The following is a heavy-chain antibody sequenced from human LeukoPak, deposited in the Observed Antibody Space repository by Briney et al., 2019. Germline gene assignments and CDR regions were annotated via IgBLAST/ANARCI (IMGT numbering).Heavy chain of an antibody. J-gene: IGHJ4*02. CDR3: ATVGASHYGDWYFAY. Sequence: KPSETLSLTCAVSGYSISSDYYWGWIRQPPGKGLEWIGNVDPSGGTYYNPSLKSRATILLDTSKKQFSLKLTSVTAADTAVYYCATVGASHYGDWYFAYWGQGTLVTVSS. CDR2: VDPSGGT. D-gene: IGHD4-17*01. V-gene: IGHV4-38-2*01. CDR1: GYSISSDYY.